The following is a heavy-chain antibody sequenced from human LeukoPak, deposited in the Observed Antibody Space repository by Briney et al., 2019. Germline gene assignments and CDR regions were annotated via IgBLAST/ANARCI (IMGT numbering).Heavy chain of an antibody. V-gene: IGHV3-23*01. D-gene: IGHD2-15*01. J-gene: IGHJ4*02. CDR2: ISGSGGST. CDR1: GFTFSSYA. CDR3: AKGGRLSIVVVVAATDFDY. Sequence: GGSLRLSCAASGFTFSSYAMSWVRQAPGKGLEWVSAISGSGGSTYYADSVKGRFTISRDNSKNTLYLQMNSLRAEDTAVYYCAKGGRLSIVVVVAATDFDYWGQGTLVTVSS.